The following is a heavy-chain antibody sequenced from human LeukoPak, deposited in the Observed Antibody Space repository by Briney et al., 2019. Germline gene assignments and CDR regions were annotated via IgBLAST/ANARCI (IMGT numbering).Heavy chain of an antibody. D-gene: IGHD6-6*01. Sequence: SETLSLTCTVSGGSISNSNYYWGWIRRPPGKGLEWIGTISYSGTTYYTPSLKSRVTISVDTSKNQFSLKLTSVTAADTAVYYCARHSSAARPNFDYWGQGTLVTVSS. V-gene: IGHV4-39*01. CDR3: ARHSSAARPNFDY. CDR1: GGSISNSNYY. CDR2: ISYSGTT. J-gene: IGHJ4*02.